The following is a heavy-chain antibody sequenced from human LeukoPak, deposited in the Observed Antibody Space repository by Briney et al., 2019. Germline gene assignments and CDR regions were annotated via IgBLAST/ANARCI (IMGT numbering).Heavy chain of an antibody. D-gene: IGHD3-10*01. V-gene: IGHV3-7*01. CDR2: IKHDGSEK. CDR3: AKGIDFGSGSYYPYYFDY. Sequence: GGSLRLSCAASGFTFSSFWMSWVRQAPGKGLEWVANIKHDGSEKYYVDSVKGRFTISRDNAKNSLYVQMSSLRAEDTAVYYCAKGIDFGSGSYYPYYFDYWGQGTLVTVSS. CDR1: GFTFSSFW. J-gene: IGHJ4*02.